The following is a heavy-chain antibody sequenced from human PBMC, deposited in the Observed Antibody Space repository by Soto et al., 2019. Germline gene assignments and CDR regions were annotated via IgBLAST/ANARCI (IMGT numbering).Heavy chain of an antibody. D-gene: IGHD6-13*01. CDR2: IIPILGIA. V-gene: IGHV1-69*02. J-gene: IGHJ4*02. CDR3: ARVGIAAAGYFDY. CDR1: GYTFTSYT. Sequence: GTSVKVSCKASGYTFTSYTISWVRQAPGQGLEWMGRIIPILGIANYAQKFQGRVTITADKSTSTAYMELSSLRSEDTAVYYCARVGIAAAGYFDYWGQGTLVTVSS.